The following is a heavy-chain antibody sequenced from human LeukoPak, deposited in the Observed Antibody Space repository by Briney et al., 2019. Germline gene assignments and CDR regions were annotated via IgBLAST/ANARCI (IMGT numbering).Heavy chain of an antibody. J-gene: IGHJ4*02. CDR2: SSSSGSTI. Sequence: GGSLRLSCAASGFTFSSYEVNWVRQAPGKGLEWVSYSSSSGSTIYYADSVKGRFTISRDNSKNTLYLQMNSLRAEDTAVYYCAISPQNYFDYWGQGTLVTVSS. CDR1: GFTFSSYE. CDR3: AISPQNYFDY. V-gene: IGHV3-48*03.